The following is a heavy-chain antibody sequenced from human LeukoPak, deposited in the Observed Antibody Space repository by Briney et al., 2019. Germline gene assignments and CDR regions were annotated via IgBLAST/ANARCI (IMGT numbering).Heavy chain of an antibody. CDR3: AREDDRSFGAYDC. Sequence: EASVKVSCKASGYTFTSYGISWVRQAPGQGLEWMGWVSKYTGNADYAPKFQGRVSMTTDTSTRTAYMELRGLRPDDTAVYFCAREDDRSFGAYDCWGQGTLVTVS. D-gene: IGHD4-17*01. J-gene: IGHJ4*02. CDR1: GYTFTSYG. V-gene: IGHV1-18*01. CDR2: VSKYTGNA.